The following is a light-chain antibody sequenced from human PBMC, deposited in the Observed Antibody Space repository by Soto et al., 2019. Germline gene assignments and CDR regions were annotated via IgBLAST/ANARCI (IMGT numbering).Light chain of an antibody. Sequence: QSALTQPAFVSGSPGQSITISCTGTSSDVGGYNYVSWYQHPPGKAPKLMISEFSNRPSGVSNRFSGSKSGNTASLTISGLQAEDEADYYCSSYTSTSTRVFGTGTKLTVL. V-gene: IGLV2-14*01. J-gene: IGLJ1*01. CDR2: EFS. CDR1: SSDVGGYNY. CDR3: SSYTSTSTRV.